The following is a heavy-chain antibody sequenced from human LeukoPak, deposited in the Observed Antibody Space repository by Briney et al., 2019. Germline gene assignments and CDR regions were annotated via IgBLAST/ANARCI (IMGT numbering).Heavy chain of an antibody. CDR3: ATIESGYFDY. D-gene: IGHD3-3*01. CDR2: ISGRVSST. J-gene: IGHJ4*02. V-gene: IGHV3-23*01. CDR1: GFTFSSYA. Sequence: GGSLRLSCAASGFTFSSYAMSWVRQAPGKGLEWVAGISGRVSSTNYADSVKDRFTVSRDSSKNTVYLQMNSLRDEDTAVYYCATIESGYFDYWGQGTLVTVSS.